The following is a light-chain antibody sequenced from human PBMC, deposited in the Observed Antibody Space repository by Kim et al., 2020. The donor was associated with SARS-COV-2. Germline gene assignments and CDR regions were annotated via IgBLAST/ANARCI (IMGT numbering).Light chain of an antibody. CDR1: QSINIW. CDR3: QEYKSDSWT. V-gene: IGKV1-5*01. J-gene: IGKJ1*01. Sequence: DIQMTQSPSSLSTSVGDRVTITCRTSQSINIWLAWYQQKAGKAPKPLIYAASILESGVPSRFSGSGSGTQFTLTITSLQPEDFATYYCQEYKSDSWTFGQGTKVDIK. CDR2: AAS.